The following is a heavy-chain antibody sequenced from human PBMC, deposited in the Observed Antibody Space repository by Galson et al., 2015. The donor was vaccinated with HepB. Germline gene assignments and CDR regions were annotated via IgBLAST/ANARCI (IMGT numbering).Heavy chain of an antibody. CDR2: IDPSDSYT. D-gene: IGHD3-22*01. V-gene: IGHV5-10-1*01. CDR3: ATVVITTAPNYYYGMDV. J-gene: IGHJ6*02. Sequence: QSGAEVKKPGESLRISCTGSGYSFTSYWISWVRQMPGKGLEWMGRIDPSDSYTNYSPSFQGHVTISADKSISTAYLQWSSLKASDTAMYYCATVVITTAPNYYYGMDVWGQGTTVTVSS. CDR1: GYSFTSYW.